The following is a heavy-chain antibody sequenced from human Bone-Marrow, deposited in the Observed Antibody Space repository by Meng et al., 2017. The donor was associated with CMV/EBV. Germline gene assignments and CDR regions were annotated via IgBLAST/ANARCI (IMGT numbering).Heavy chain of an antibody. V-gene: IGHV3-20*04. Sequence: GESLKISCVASGFTFDDYGMTWVRQAPGKGLEWVSGINWNGGSTVYADSVKGRFTISRDNAKNSLYLQMNSLRAEDTAVYYCASSRSGSYYGMDVWGQGTTVTFYS. CDR1: GFTFDDYG. CDR2: INWNGGST. J-gene: IGHJ6*02. CDR3: ASSRSGSYYGMDV. D-gene: IGHD1-26*01.